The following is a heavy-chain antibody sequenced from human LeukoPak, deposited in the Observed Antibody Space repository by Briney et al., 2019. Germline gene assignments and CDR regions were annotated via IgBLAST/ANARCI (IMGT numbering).Heavy chain of an antibody. D-gene: IGHD2-21*02. J-gene: IGHJ4*02. Sequence: GGSLRLSCAASGFTFSSYAMSWVRQAPGKGLEWVSAISGSGGSTYYADSVKGRFTISRDNSKNTLYLQMNGLRAEDTAVYYCAKATTVSPRWGDYWGQGTLVTVSS. CDR2: ISGSGGST. CDR1: GFTFSSYA. CDR3: AKATTVSPRWGDY. V-gene: IGHV3-23*01.